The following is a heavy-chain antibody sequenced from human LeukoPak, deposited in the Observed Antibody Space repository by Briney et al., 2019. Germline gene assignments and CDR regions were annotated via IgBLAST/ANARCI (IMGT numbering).Heavy chain of an antibody. J-gene: IGHJ4*02. CDR1: GGSISNYY. D-gene: IGHD3-10*01. CDR2: IYASGST. Sequence: PSETLSLTCTVSGGSISNYYWSCIRQPAGMGLEWIGRIYASGSTNYNPSHKSRVTMSVDTSNNQFSLNLSSVTAADTAVYYCARTSARGAQFDYWGQGTLVTVSS. CDR3: ARTSARGAQFDY. V-gene: IGHV4-4*07.